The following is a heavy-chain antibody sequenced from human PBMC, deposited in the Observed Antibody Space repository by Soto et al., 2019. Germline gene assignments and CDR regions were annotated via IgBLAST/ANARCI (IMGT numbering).Heavy chain of an antibody. J-gene: IGHJ4*02. CDR2: INAGNGNT. CDR3: ARDRRLSSGWYEDS. Sequence: ASLKVSCKASGYTFTSYAMHWVRQAPGQRLEWMGWINAGNGNTKYSQKFQGRVTITRDTSASTAYMELSSLRSEDTAVYYCARDRRLSSGWYEDSWGQGTLVTVSS. V-gene: IGHV1-3*01. CDR1: GYTFTSYA. D-gene: IGHD6-19*01.